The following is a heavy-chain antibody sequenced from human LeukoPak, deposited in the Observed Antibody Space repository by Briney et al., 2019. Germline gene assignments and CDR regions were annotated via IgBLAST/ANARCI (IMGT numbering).Heavy chain of an antibody. Sequence: SVKVSCKASGGTFSSYAISWVRQAPGQGLEWMGGIIPIFGTANYAQKFQGRVTITTDESTSTAYMELSSPRSEDTAMYYCAREGSGSYVNWFDPWGQGTLVTVSS. CDR1: GGTFSSYA. CDR2: IIPIFGTA. J-gene: IGHJ5*02. V-gene: IGHV1-69*05. CDR3: AREGSGSYVNWFDP. D-gene: IGHD1-26*01.